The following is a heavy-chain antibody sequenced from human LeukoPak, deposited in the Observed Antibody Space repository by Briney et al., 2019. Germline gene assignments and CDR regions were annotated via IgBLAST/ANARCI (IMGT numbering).Heavy chain of an antibody. CDR3: VRFKYSSSWYRTNWLDP. V-gene: IGHV1-18*01. D-gene: IGHD6-13*01. Sequence: ASVKVSCKASGYTFTSYGISWVRQAPGQGLEWMGWISAYNGNTNYAQKLQGRVTMTTDTSTSTAYMELRSLRSDDTAVYYCVRFKYSSSWYRTNWLDPWGQGTLVTVSS. J-gene: IGHJ5*02. CDR1: GYTFTSYG. CDR2: ISAYNGNT.